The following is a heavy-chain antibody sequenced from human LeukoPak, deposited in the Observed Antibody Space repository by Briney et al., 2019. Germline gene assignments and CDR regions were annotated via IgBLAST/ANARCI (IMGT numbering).Heavy chain of an antibody. CDR1: GYSFTSYW. Sequence: KPGESLKISCKGSGYSFTSYWIGWVRQMPGKGLEWMGIIYPGDSDTRYSPSFQGQVTISADKSISTAYLQWSSLKASDTAMYYCARHEPLRYFDWQYMDVWGKGTTVTVSS. CDR2: IYPGDSDT. D-gene: IGHD3-9*01. CDR3: ARHEPLRYFDWQYMDV. V-gene: IGHV5-51*01. J-gene: IGHJ6*03.